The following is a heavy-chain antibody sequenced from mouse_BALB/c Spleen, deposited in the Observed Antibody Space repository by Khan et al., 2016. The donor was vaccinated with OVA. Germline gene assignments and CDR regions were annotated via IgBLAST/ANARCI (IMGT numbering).Heavy chain of an antibody. Sequence: VQLQQSGPELVRPGASVKISCTASGYSFTGYFMNWVMQSHGKSLEWIGRIHPHIGETFYNQRFKAKATLTVDESSSTAHMELRSLASADSAVYYCTRIYRSDFDYWGQGTTLTVSS. D-gene: IGHD1-1*01. V-gene: IGHV1-20*02. CDR3: TRIYRSDFDY. CDR1: GYSFTGYF. CDR2: IHPHIGET. J-gene: IGHJ2*01.